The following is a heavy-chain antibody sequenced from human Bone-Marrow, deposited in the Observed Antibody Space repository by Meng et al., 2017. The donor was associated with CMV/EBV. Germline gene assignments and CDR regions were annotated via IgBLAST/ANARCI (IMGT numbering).Heavy chain of an antibody. CDR3: ARVYYDSSGTPFDY. CDR2: IYYSGST. Sequence: SETLSLTCTVSGGSISSYDWSWIRQPPGKGLEWIGYIYYSGSTNYNPSLKSRVTISVDTSKNQFSLKLSSVTAADTAVYYCARVYYDSSGTPFDYWGQGNLVTVSS. V-gene: IGHV4-59*01. CDR1: GGSISSYD. J-gene: IGHJ4*02. D-gene: IGHD3-22*01.